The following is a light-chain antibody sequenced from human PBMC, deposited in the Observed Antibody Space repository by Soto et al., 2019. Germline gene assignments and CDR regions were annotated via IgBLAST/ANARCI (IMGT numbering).Light chain of an antibody. CDR1: QSVSSY. J-gene: IGKJ3*01. V-gene: IGKV3-11*01. CDR3: QQSRNWPFN. Sequence: EIVLTQSPATLSLSPGERATLSCRASQSVSSYLAWYQQKPGQAPRLLIYDASNRATGIPARFSGSGSGTDFTLTISSLEPEDFAVYYCQQSRNWPFNLGPGTKVDIK. CDR2: DAS.